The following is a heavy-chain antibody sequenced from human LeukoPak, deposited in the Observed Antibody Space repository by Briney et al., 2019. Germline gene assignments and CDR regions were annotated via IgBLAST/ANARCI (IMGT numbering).Heavy chain of an antibody. Sequence: SETLSLTCTVSGGSISSDYWSWIRQPPGKGLEWIGYIYYSGSTNYNPSLKSRVTMSVDTSKNQFSLKLSSVTAADTAVYYCARGKTVCSGGSCYSVYYYYYMDVWGKGTTVTISS. V-gene: IGHV4-59*12. CDR3: ARGKTVCSGGSCYSVYYYYYMDV. CDR2: IYYSGST. D-gene: IGHD2-15*01. CDR1: GGSISSDY. J-gene: IGHJ6*03.